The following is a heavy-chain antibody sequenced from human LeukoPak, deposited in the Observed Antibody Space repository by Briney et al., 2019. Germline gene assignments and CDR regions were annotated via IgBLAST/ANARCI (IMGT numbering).Heavy chain of an antibody. CDR2: ISYDGDIT. CDR3: ARDSTYFYDGGSSGPHYFDY. Sequence: GGSLRLYCAASGFTFNRYTMLWVRQAPGKGPEWLAVISYDGDITHYADSVKDRFTISRDNSKNTLFLQLNSLRGDDTAVYYCARDSTYFYDGGSSGPHYFDYWGQGTLVTVSS. J-gene: IGHJ4*02. CDR1: GFTFNRYT. V-gene: IGHV3-30*01. D-gene: IGHD3-16*01.